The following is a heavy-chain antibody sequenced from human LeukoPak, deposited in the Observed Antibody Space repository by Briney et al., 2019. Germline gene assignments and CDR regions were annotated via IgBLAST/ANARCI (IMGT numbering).Heavy chain of an antibody. D-gene: IGHD6-13*01. CDR3: ARGRRLYSRTNWFDP. CDR2: INHSGST. V-gene: IGHV4-34*01. CDR1: GGSFSGYY. J-gene: IGHJ5*02. Sequence: PSETLSLTCAVYGGSFSGYYWSWIRQPPGKGLEWIGEINHSGSTSYNPSLKSRVTISVDTSKNQFSLKLSSVTAADTAVYYCARGRRLYSRTNWFDPWGQGTLVTVSS.